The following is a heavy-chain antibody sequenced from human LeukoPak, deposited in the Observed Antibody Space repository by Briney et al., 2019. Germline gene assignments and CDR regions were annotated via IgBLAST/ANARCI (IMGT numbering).Heavy chain of an antibody. CDR2: INPNSGDT. CDR1: GYTFTSNY. CDR3: ARRVIGAEY. D-gene: IGHD3-10*01. Sequence: ASVKVSCKAFGYTFTSNYMHWVRQAPGQGLEWMGRINPNSGDTNYAQKFQGRVTMTRDTSISTAYMELSRLRSDDTAVYYCARRVIGAEYWGQGTLVTVSS. V-gene: IGHV1-2*06. J-gene: IGHJ4*02.